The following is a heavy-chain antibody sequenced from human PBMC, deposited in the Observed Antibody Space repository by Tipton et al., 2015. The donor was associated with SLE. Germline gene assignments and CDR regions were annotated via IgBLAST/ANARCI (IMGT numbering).Heavy chain of an antibody. J-gene: IGHJ3*02. CDR1: GFTFSSYA. Sequence: GSLGLSCAASGFTFSSYAMSWVRQAPGKGLEWVSAISGSGGSTYYADSVKGRFTISRDNSKNTLYLQMNSLRAEDTAVYYCAKDGGGSYYANAFDIWGQGTMVTVSS. CDR2: ISGSGGST. CDR3: AKDGGGSYYANAFDI. D-gene: IGHD1-26*01. V-gene: IGHV3-23*01.